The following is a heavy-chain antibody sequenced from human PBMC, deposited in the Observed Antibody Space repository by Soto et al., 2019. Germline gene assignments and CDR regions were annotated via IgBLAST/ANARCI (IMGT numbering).Heavy chain of an antibody. D-gene: IGHD7-27*01. J-gene: IGHJ4*02. Sequence: SETLSLTCTVSGGSISSYYWSWIRQPPGKGLEWIGYIYYSGSTNYNPSLKSRVTISVDTSKNQFSLKLSSVTAADTAVYYCARVSPPSKLGSYYFDYWGQGTLVTVSS. CDR3: ARVSPPSKLGSYYFDY. V-gene: IGHV4-59*01. CDR2: IYYSGST. CDR1: GGSISSYY.